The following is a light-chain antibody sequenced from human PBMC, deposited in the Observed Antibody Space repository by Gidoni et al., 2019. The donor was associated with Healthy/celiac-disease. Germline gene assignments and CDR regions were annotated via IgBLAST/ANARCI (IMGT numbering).Light chain of an antibody. CDR3: QQSYRTPPWT. J-gene: IGKJ1*01. Sequence: IQMTQSPSSLSASVGDRVTITCRASQSLSRYLNWYQQKPVKAPKLRIYAASSLKSGVPSRFSGSGSGTDFTLTISSRQPEDVATDDCQQSYRTPPWTFGQGTKVEIK. V-gene: IGKV1-39*01. CDR2: AAS. CDR1: QSLSRY.